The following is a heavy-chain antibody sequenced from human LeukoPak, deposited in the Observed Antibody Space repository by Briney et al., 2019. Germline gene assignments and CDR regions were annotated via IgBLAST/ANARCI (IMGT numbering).Heavy chain of an antibody. CDR1: GGSINSYY. Sequence: SETLSLTCTVSGGSINSYYWSWIRQPPGKGLEWIGEINHSGSTNYNPSLKSRVTISVDTSKNQFSLKLSSVTAADTAVYYCARGPDPGKVGAAIHYYYGMDVWGQGTTVTVSS. J-gene: IGHJ6*02. CDR2: INHSGST. CDR3: ARGPDPGKVGAAIHYYYGMDV. D-gene: IGHD2-15*01. V-gene: IGHV4-34*01.